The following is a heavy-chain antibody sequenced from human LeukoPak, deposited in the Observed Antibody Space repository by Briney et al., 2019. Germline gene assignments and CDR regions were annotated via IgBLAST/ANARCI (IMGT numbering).Heavy chain of an antibody. CDR1: GLTFDDYA. D-gene: IGHD2-2*01. J-gene: IGHJ6*03. V-gene: IGHV3-9*01. CDR2: FSWNSGSK. Sequence: GGSLRLSCAASGLTFDDYAMHWVRQAPGKGLEWVSGFSWNSGSKGHADSVKGRFTISRDNAKNSLYLQMNSLRAEDTAVYYCAREEAYQLPSKYYYYYMDVWGKGTTVTVSS. CDR3: AREEAYQLPSKYYYYYMDV.